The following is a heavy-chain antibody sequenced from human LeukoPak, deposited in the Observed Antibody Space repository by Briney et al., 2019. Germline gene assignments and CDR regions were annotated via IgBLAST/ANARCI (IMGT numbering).Heavy chain of an antibody. CDR3: SRVSYSSGSYYSPLDS. CDR2: IRSKAYGETT. V-gene: IGHV3-49*04. J-gene: IGHJ4*02. Sequence: GGSLRPSCIASRFSFGDYALSWVRQAPGKGLEWVGFIRSKAYGETTEYAASVKGRFTISRDDSKSIAYLQMNSLKTEDTAVYYCSRVSYSSGSYYSPLDSWGQGTLVTVSS. CDR1: RFSFGDYA. D-gene: IGHD3-10*01.